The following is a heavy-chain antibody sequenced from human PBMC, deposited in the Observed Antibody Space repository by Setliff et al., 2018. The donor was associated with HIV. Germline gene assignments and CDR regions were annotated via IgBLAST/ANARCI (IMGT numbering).Heavy chain of an antibody. CDR3: ARGPRDSSGWYSYYYGMDV. CDR2: IIPILGIA. D-gene: IGHD6-19*01. J-gene: IGHJ6*02. V-gene: IGHV1-69*10. CDR1: GGTFSSYA. Sequence: SVKVSCKASGGTFSSYAISWVRQAPGQGLEWMGGIIPILGIANYAQKFQGSVTITADESTSTAYMELSSLRSEDTAVYYCARGPRDSSGWYSYYYGMDVWGQGTTVTVSS.